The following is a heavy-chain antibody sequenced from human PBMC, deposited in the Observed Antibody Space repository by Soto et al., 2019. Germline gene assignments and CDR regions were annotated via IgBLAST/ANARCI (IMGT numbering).Heavy chain of an antibody. Sequence: EVQLLESGGGLEQPGNSLRLSCAASGFSFTAYAKSWVRQVPGKGLEWVSMVTDSGDVTYYADSVKGRFTISRDNSKNTLYLQMNSLRAEDTAVYYCARDPRMPLDSWGQGTLVTVSS. CDR3: ARDPRMPLDS. D-gene: IGHD2-2*01. CDR1: GFSFTAYA. V-gene: IGHV3-23*01. J-gene: IGHJ4*02. CDR2: VTDSGDVT.